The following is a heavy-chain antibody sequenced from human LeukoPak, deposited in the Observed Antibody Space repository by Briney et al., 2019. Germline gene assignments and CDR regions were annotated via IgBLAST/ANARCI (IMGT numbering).Heavy chain of an antibody. J-gene: IGHJ4*02. CDR3: ARDPGIAVAGNPGY. CDR2: IYTSGST. Sequence: SETLSLTCTVSGGSISSYYWSWIRQPAGKGLEWIGRIYTSGSTNYNPSLKSRVTISVDTSKNQFSLKLSSVTAADTAVYYCARDPGIAVAGNPGYWGQGTLVTVSS. D-gene: IGHD6-19*01. CDR1: GGSISSYY. V-gene: IGHV4-4*07.